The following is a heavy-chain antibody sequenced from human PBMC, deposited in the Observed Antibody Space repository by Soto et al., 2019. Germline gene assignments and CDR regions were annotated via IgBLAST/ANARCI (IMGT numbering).Heavy chain of an antibody. CDR3: AKDDYDYVWGSYRYTYYYYGMDV. V-gene: IGHV3-30*18. Sequence: PGGSLRLSCAASGFTFSSYGMHWVRQAPGKGLEWVAVISYDGSNKYYADSVRGRFTISRDNSKNTLYLQMNSLRVEDTAVYYCAKDDYDYVWGSYRYTYYYYGMDVWGQGTTVTSP. CDR2: ISYDGSNK. D-gene: IGHD3-16*02. J-gene: IGHJ6*02. CDR1: GFTFSSYG.